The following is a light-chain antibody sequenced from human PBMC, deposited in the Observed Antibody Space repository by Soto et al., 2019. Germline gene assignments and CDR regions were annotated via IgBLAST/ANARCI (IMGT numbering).Light chain of an antibody. V-gene: IGKV3-20*01. CDR3: QQYGSSPRT. J-gene: IGKJ1*01. CDR1: QSVSNNY. CDR2: GAS. Sequence: EIVLTQSPGTLSLSPWEIATLSCRASQSVSNNYLAWYQQKPGQAPRLLIYGASNRATGIPDRFSGSGSGTDFTLTLSRLEPEDFAVYYCQQYGSSPRTFGQGTKVDIK.